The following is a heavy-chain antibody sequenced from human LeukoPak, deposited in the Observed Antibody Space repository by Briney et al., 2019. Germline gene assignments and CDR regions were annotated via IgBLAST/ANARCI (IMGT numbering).Heavy chain of an antibody. CDR2: ISSSSSYI. D-gene: IGHD2-21*02. J-gene: IGHJ4*02. CDR1: GFTFSSYS. V-gene: IGHV3-21*01. Sequence: GGSLRLLCAASGFTFSSYSMNWVRQAPGKGLEWVSSISSSSSYIYYADSVKGRFTISRDNAKNSLYLQMNSLRAEDTAVYYCARVVTNQYYFDYWGQGTLVTVSS. CDR3: ARVVTNQYYFDY.